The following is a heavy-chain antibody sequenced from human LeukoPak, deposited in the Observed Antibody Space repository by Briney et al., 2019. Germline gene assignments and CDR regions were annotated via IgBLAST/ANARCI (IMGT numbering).Heavy chain of an antibody. CDR3: AKGDTSGTALHWFDP. CDR1: GFTFSSYA. V-gene: IGHV3-23*01. J-gene: IGHJ5*02. CDR2: ITGSGYT. D-gene: IGHD1-1*01. Sequence: PGGSLRLSCAASGFTFSSYAMSWVRQAPGKGPEWVSDITGSGYTHYADSVKGRFTISRDNSKDTLYLQMSSLRAEDTALYYSAKGDTSGTALHWFDPWGQGTLVTVSS.